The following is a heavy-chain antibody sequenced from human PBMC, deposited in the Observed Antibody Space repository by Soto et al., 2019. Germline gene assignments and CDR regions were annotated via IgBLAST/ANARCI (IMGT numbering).Heavy chain of an antibody. CDR1: GGSISSYY. CDR2: IYYSGST. D-gene: IGHD3-22*01. J-gene: IGHJ5*02. V-gene: IGHV4-59*01. CDR3: ARSYYYDSSGYYFTHFDP. Sequence: SETLSLTCTVSGGSISSYYWSWIRQPPGKGLEWIGYIYYSGSTNYNPSLKSRVTISVDTSKNQFSLKLSSVTAADTAVYYCARSYYYDSSGYYFTHFDPWGQRTLVTVSS.